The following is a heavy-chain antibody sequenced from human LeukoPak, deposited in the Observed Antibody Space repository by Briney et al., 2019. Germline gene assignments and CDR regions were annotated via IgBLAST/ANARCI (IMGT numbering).Heavy chain of an antibody. CDR3: ARSTPFDY. CDR2: ISTGGTTI. D-gene: IGHD2-15*01. Sequence: SGGSLRLSCAASGFTFSTSSMNWVRQAPGKGLEWVSYISTGGTTIYYADSVKGRFTISRDNAKYSLYLQMNSLRAEDTAVYYYARSTPFDYWGQGTLVTVSS. J-gene: IGHJ4*02. CDR1: GFTFSTSS. V-gene: IGHV3-48*01.